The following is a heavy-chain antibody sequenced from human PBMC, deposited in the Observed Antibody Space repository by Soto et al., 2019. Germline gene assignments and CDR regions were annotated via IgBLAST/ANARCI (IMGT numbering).Heavy chain of an antibody. V-gene: IGHV3-23*01. CDR2: ISGSGGST. J-gene: IGHJ4*02. CDR1: RFTFSSYA. D-gene: IGHD3-3*01. Sequence: GGSLRLSCGASRFTFSSYAMSWVRQAPGKGLEWVSAISGSGGSTYYADSVKGRFTISRDNSKNTLYLQMNSLRAEDTAVYYCAKDMGITIFGVVIIPDSDYFDYWGQGTLVTVSS. CDR3: AKDMGITIFGVVIIPDSDYFDY.